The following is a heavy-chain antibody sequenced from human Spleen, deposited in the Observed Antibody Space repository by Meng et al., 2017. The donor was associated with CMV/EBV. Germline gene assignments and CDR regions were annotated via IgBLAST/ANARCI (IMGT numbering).Heavy chain of an antibody. V-gene: IGHV3-7*01. D-gene: IGHD1-1*01. J-gene: IGHJ4*02. CDR2: IKQDGSDK. CDR3: ASYNWDLYYFDY. CDR1: GFAFTSYW. Sequence: GESLKISCAASGFAFTSYWMNWVRQAPGKGLEWVANIKQDGSDKYYVDSVKGRFTISRDNAENSLYLQMNSLRADDTAVYYCASYNWDLYYFDYWGQGTLVTVSS.